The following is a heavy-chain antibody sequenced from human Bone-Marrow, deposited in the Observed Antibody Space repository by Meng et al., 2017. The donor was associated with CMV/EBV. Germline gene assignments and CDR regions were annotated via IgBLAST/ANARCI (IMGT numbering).Heavy chain of an antibody. CDR3: ARKGSSSPTFDC. CDR1: GFTFSDYY. CDR2: ISNGGSTI. J-gene: IGHJ4*02. D-gene: IGHD6-6*01. Sequence: GESLKISCAVSGFTFSDYYMSWIRQAPGKGLECVSYISNGGSTIHYADSVKGRFTISRDNAKNSLYLQMNNVRAEDTAMYYCARKGSSSPTFDCWGQGTLVTVSS. V-gene: IGHV3-11*04.